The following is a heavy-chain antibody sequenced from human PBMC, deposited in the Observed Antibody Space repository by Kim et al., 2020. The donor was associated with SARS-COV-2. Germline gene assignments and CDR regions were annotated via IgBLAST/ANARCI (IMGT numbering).Heavy chain of an antibody. CDR3: AKARSSGWYLPQH. J-gene: IGHJ1*01. D-gene: IGHD6-19*01. Sequence: YASSGKGRLTISRDKSKNPLYLQMNSLSAEDTAVYYCAKARSSGWYLPQHWGQGTLVTVSS. V-gene: IGHV3-23*01.